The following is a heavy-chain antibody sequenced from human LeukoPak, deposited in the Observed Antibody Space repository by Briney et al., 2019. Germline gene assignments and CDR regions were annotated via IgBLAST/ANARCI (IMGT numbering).Heavy chain of an antibody. D-gene: IGHD1-26*01. J-gene: IGHJ6*02. V-gene: IGHV5-51*01. CDR1: GYNFATYW. CDR2: IYPDDSDT. CDR3: ARGSGSYGDDYFYGMDV. Sequence: GESLKISCEGSGYNFATYWIAWVRQMPGKGLEWMGIIYPDDSDTRYSPSFQGQVTISADKSISTAYLQWGSLKASDNAMYYCARGSGSYGDDYFYGMDVWGQGTTVTVSS.